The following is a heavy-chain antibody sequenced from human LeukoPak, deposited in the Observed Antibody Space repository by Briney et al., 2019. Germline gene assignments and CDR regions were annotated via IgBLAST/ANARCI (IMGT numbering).Heavy chain of an antibody. CDR1: GYTFTAYY. D-gene: IGHD5-24*01. J-gene: IGHJ5*02. Sequence: ASVKVSCKASGYTFTAYYMHWVRQAPGQGLEWMGWINPNSGGTNYAQKVQGRVTMTRDTSISTAYMELSRLRSDDTAVYYCARDEEMATGWFDPWGQGTLVTVSS. CDR3: ARDEEMATGWFDP. CDR2: INPNSGGT. V-gene: IGHV1-2*02.